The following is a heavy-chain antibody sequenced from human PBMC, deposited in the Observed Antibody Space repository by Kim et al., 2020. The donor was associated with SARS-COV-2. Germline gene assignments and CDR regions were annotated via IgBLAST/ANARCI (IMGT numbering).Heavy chain of an antibody. CDR3: ARDNFGAMDV. V-gene: IGHV3-7*01. CDR2: IKHDGSEK. D-gene: IGHD1-20*01. J-gene: IGHJ6*02. Sequence: GGSLRLSCVASGFTFSNYWMSWVRQAPGKGLEWVANIKHDGSEKYYVDSVKGRFTISRDSAKNSLYLQMNSLRAEDTAFYYCARDNFGAMDVWGQGTTVSVSS. CDR1: GFTFSNYW.